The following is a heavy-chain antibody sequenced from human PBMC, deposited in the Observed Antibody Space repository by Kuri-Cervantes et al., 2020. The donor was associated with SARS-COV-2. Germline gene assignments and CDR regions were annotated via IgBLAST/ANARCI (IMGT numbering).Heavy chain of an antibody. CDR3: AKDPSNWGYFDY. Sequence: GESLKISCAASGFTFSDHYMDWVRQAPGKGLEWVSAISSSGGSSYDADSVKGRFNITRDNYKNTLYLQMNSLGAEDTAVYYCAKDPSNWGYFDYWGQGTLVTASS. CDR1: GFTFSDHY. D-gene: IGHD7-27*01. V-gene: IGHV3-23*01. CDR2: ISSSGGSS. J-gene: IGHJ4*02.